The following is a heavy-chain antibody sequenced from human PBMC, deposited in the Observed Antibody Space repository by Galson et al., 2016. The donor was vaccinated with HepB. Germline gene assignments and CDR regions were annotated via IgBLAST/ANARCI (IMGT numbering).Heavy chain of an antibody. J-gene: IGHJ6*04. D-gene: IGHD2-2*01. CDR1: GFTFRNYG. CDR2: ISRSGDST. V-gene: IGHV3-23*01. Sequence: SLRLSCAASGFTFRNYGMTWVRQAPGKGLEVVSSISRSGDSTDYADSVKGRLTISSDNSKNTLSLQMNSLTADDTAIYYCVQGSTAPAVWGKGTTVTVSS. CDR3: VQGSTAPAV.